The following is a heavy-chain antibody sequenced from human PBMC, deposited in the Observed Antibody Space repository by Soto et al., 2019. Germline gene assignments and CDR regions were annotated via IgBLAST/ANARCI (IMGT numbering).Heavy chain of an antibody. CDR1: GYTFTSYD. CDR2: VNPNSGNT. Sequence: GASVKVSCKASGYTFTSYDINWVRQATGQGLEWMGWVNPNSGNTGYAQKFQGRVTMTRNTSISTAYMELSSLRSEDTAVYYCARRGIAARPYYYYGMDVWGQGTTVTVSS. D-gene: IGHD6-6*01. CDR3: ARRGIAARPYYYYGMDV. V-gene: IGHV1-8*01. J-gene: IGHJ6*02.